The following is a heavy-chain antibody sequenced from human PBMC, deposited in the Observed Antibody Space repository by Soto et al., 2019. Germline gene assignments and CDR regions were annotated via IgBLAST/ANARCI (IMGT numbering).Heavy chain of an antibody. Sequence: PEESLTTSCKVSGYSFTSYWIGWVLQMPGKGLEWMGMIYPGDSDTRYSPSFQGQVTISADKSISTAYLQWSSLKASDTAMYYCARRHYGEARPFDYWGQGTMVTVSS. D-gene: IGHD4-17*01. CDR3: ARRHYGEARPFDY. V-gene: IGHV5-51*01. CDR1: GYSFTSYW. J-gene: IGHJ4*02. CDR2: IYPGDSDT.